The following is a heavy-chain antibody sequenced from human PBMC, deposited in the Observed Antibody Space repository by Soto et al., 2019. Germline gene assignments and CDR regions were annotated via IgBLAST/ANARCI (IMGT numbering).Heavy chain of an antibody. CDR2: IIPLFRTP. Sequence: QAQLVQSGAEVKKPGSSVKVSCKASGGTFSNYAISWVRQAPGQGLEWMGGIIPLFRTPDYSQKFQGRVSITAEESTSTAYMEIDSLRSEDTAVYYWARDKDRLQSGGNYYYAMDVWGQGTTVTVSS. J-gene: IGHJ6*02. CDR1: GGTFSNYA. CDR3: ARDKDRLQSGGNYYYAMDV. D-gene: IGHD6-25*01. V-gene: IGHV1-69*12.